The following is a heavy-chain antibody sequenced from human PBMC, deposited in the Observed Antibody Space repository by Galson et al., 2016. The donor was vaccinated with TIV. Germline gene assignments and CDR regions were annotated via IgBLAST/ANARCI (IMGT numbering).Heavy chain of an antibody. CDR3: ARDMPFDS. D-gene: IGHD2-2*01. J-gene: IGHJ4*02. Sequence: ETLSLTCSVSGGSITSGYWSWIRQPPGKGLEWIAYIYNIGSTNYNPSLKGRATISADTSKNQFSLKLSSVTAADTAVYYCARDMPFDSWGQGTLVTVSS. V-gene: IGHV4-59*01. CDR1: GGSITSGY. CDR2: IYNIGST.